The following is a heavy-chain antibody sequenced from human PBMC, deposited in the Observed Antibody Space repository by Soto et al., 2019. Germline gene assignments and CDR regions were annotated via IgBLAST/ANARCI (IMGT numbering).Heavy chain of an antibody. CDR2: ISYDGNNE. D-gene: IGHD1-26*01. CDR1: GFTFSAYT. J-gene: IGHJ3*02. V-gene: IGHV3-30-3*01. CDR3: ARDGYSGRSDGFDI. Sequence: QVQLVESGGGVVQPGRSLRLSCAASGFTFSAYTMHWVRQPPGKGLEWVAVISYDGNNERYTDPVKGRFTVSRDNSKSTLYLQMNSLKSEDTAVYDCARDGYSGRSDGFDIWGQGTMVTVSS.